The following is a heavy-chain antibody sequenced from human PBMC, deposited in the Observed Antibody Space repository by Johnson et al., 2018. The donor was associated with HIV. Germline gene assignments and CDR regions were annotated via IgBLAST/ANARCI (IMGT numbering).Heavy chain of an antibody. CDR1: GFTFSSYD. Sequence: VQLVESGGGLVQPGGSLRLSCAASGFTFSSYDMHWVRQATGKGLEWVSAIGTAGDTYYPGSVKGRFTISRDNSKNTLYLQMNSLRAEDTAVYYCASSSPRDAFDIWGQGTMVTVSS. CDR3: ASSSPRDAFDI. J-gene: IGHJ3*02. V-gene: IGHV3-13*01. CDR2: IGTAGDT.